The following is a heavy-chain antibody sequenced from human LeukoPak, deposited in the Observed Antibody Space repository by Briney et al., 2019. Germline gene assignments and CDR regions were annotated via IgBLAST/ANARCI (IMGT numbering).Heavy chain of an antibody. V-gene: IGHV4-38-2*02. CDR1: GYSISSGYY. J-gene: IGHJ5*02. CDR3: ARDLEIVATRWFDP. CDR2: IYHSGST. Sequence: SETLSLTCTVSGYSISSGYYWGWIRQPPGKGLEWIGSIYHSGSTYYNPSLKSRVTISVDTSKNQFSLKLSSVTAADTAVYYCARDLEIVATRWFDPCGQGTLVTVSS. D-gene: IGHD5-12*01.